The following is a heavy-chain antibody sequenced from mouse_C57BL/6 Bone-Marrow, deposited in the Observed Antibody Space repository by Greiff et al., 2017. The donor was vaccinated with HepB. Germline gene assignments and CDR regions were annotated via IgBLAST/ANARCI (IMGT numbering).Heavy chain of an antibody. CDR3: ARHGIPMDY. J-gene: IGHJ4*01. V-gene: IGHV5-6*01. CDR2: ISSGGSYT. Sequence: EVQLVESGGDLVKPGGSLKLSCAASGFTFSSYGMSWVRQTPDKRLEWVATISSGGSYTDYPDSVQGRFTISRDNAKNTLYRQMSSLKSEDTAMYYCARHGIPMDYWGRGTSVTVSS. CDR1: GFTFSSYG.